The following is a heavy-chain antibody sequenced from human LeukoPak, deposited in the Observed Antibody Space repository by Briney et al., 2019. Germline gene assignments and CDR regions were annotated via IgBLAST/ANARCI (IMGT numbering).Heavy chain of an antibody. D-gene: IGHD2-15*01. J-gene: IGHJ4*02. V-gene: IGHV4-59*08. CDR2: IYYSGST. CDR1: GGSISSYY. Sequence: ASETLSLTCTVSGGSISSYYWSWIRQPPGKGLEWIGYIYYSGSTNYNPSLKRRVTISVDTSKNQFSLKLSSVTAADTAVYYCARVWSGYCSGGSCYLFDYWGQGTLVTVSS. CDR3: ARVWSGYCSGGSCYLFDY.